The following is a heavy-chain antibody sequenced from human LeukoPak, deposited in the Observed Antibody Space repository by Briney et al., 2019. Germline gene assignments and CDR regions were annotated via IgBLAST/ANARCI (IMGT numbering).Heavy chain of an antibody. CDR2: MGSSGSHI. Sequence: GGSLRLSCAASGFNFPIYSMSWVRQAPGKGLEWVASMGSSGSHIYYADSVKGRFTISRDNAQNSLYLQLNSLGAEDTAVYFCAKTGGYCTTNCRGMGNRFESWGQGALVAVSS. D-gene: IGHD2-8*01. J-gene: IGHJ5*01. V-gene: IGHV3-21*06. CDR1: GFNFPIYS. CDR3: AKTGGYCTTNCRGMGNRFES.